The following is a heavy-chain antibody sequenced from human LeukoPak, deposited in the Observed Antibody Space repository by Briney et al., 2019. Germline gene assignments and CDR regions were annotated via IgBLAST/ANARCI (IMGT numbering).Heavy chain of an antibody. D-gene: IGHD2-2*01. Sequence: ASVKVSCKVSGYTLTELSMHWVRQAPGKGLEWMGGFDPEDGETIYAQKLQGRVTMTTDTSTSTAYMELRSLRSDDTAVYYCAREGPQRYCSSTSCPDFDYWGQGTLVTVSS. CDR2: FDPEDGET. J-gene: IGHJ4*02. CDR1: GYTLTELS. CDR3: AREGPQRYCSSTSCPDFDY. V-gene: IGHV1-24*01.